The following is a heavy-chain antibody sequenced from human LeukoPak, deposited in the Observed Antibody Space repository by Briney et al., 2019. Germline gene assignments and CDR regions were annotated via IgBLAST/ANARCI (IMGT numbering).Heavy chain of an antibody. Sequence: GGSLRLSCAASGFTLSTYWMHWVRQVPGKGLVWVSRINSDGSSTSYADSVKGRFTISRDNSKNTLYLQMNSLRAEDTAVYYCAKGRCSGGSCPNWFDPWGQGTLVTVSS. J-gene: IGHJ5*02. D-gene: IGHD2-15*01. CDR2: INSDGSST. CDR1: GFTLSTYW. CDR3: AKGRCSGGSCPNWFDP. V-gene: IGHV3-74*01.